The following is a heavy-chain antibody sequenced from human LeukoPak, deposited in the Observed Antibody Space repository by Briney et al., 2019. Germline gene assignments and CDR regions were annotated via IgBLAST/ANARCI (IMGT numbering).Heavy chain of an antibody. CDR2: INPNSGGT. J-gene: IGHJ3*02. V-gene: IGHV1-2*02. Sequence: ASVKVSCKASGYTFTGYYMHWVRQAPGQGLEWVGWINPNSGGTNYAQKFQGRVTMTRNTSISTAYMELSSLRSEDTAVYYCARGRFQYYGDYLDAFDIWGQGTMVTVSS. CDR1: GYTFTGYY. D-gene: IGHD4-17*01. CDR3: ARGRFQYYGDYLDAFDI.